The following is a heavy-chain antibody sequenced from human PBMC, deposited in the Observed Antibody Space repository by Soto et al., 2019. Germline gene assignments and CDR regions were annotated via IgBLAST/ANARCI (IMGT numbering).Heavy chain of an antibody. V-gene: IGHV4-4*07. CDR3: VRYGTTTLRHWFDT. CDR1: GASISGFY. CDR2: IYATGTT. J-gene: IGHJ5*02. Sequence: QVQLQESGPGLVKPSETLSLTGTVSGASISGFYWSWFRKSAGKGLEWIGRIYATGTTDYNPSLKSRVMMSVDTSKKQFSLKSRSVTAADTAVYYCVRYGTTTLRHWFDTWGQGMSVTVSS. D-gene: IGHD1-1*01.